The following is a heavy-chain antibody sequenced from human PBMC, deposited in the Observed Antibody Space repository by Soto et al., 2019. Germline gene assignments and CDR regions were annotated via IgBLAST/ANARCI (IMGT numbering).Heavy chain of an antibody. CDR1: GFTFSSYA. V-gene: IGHV3-23*01. CDR3: AKDSLIVVVISFQH. Sequence: LRLSCAASGFTFSSYAMSWVRQAPGKGLEWVSAISGSGGSTYYADSVKGRFTISRDNSKNTLYLQMNSLRAEDTAVYYCAKDSLIVVVISFQHWGQGTLVTVSS. D-gene: IGHD3-22*01. J-gene: IGHJ1*01. CDR2: ISGSGGST.